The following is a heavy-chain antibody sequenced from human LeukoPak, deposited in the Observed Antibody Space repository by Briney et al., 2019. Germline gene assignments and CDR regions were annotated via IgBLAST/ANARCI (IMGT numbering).Heavy chain of an antibody. CDR2: INHSGST. Sequence: PSETLSLTCAVYGGSFSGYYWSWIRQPPGKGLEWIGEINHSGSTNYNPSLKSRVTIPVDTSKNQFSLKLSSVTAADTAVYYCARGLYSSSWLDYWGQGTLVTVSS. V-gene: IGHV4-34*01. CDR1: GGSFSGYY. J-gene: IGHJ4*02. CDR3: ARGLYSSSWLDY. D-gene: IGHD6-13*01.